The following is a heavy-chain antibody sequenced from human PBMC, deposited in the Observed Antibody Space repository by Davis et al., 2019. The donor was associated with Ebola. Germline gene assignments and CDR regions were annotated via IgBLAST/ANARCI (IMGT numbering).Heavy chain of an antibody. CDR1: GFTFTNYA. CDR2: ISAGGNT. V-gene: IGHV3-23*01. J-gene: IGHJ4*02. D-gene: IGHD3-16*01. CDR3: AKESTLALGFDY. Sequence: GESLKIPCAASGFTFTNYAMTWVRQAPGKGLEWLSLISAGGNTYYADSVKGRCTISRDNSKNTLYLQLNSLRAEDSAVYYCAKESTLALGFDYWGQGTLVTVSS.